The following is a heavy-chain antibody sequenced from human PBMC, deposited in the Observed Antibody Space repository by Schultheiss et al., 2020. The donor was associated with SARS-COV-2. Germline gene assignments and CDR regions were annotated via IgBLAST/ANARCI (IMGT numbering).Heavy chain of an antibody. J-gene: IGHJ4*02. CDR1: GFTFSSSW. V-gene: IGHV3-52*01. CDR2: IKCDGSEK. Sequence: GGSLRLSCAASGFTFSSSWMHWVCQAPEKGLEWVADIKCDGSEKYYVDSVKGRLTISRDNAKNSLYLQVNSLRAEDTAVYYCARDEDYGDYWGQGTLVTVSS. CDR3: ARDEDYGDY.